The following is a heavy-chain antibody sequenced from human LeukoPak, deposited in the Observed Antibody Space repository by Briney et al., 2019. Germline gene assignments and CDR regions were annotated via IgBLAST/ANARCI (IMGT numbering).Heavy chain of an antibody. V-gene: IGHV1-2*02. CDR2: INPNSGGT. CDR1: GYTFTGYY. Sequence: RASVKVSCKASGYTFTGYYIHWVRQAPGQGLEWMGWINPNSGGTNSAQKFQGRVTMTRDTSISTAYMELSRLRSDDTAVYYCARMNYYYGMDVWGQGTTVTVSS. J-gene: IGHJ6*02. CDR3: ARMNYYYGMDV.